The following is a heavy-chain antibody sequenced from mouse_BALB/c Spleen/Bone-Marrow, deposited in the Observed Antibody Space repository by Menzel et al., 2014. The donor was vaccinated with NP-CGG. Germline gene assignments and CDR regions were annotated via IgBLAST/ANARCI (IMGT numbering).Heavy chain of an antibody. CDR3: ARSLIRLRYFDY. Sequence: QVQLQQSGPGLVASSQSLSITCTVSGFSLTSYGVHWVRQSPGKGLEWLGVIWAGGSTNYNSALMSRLSISKDNSESQVFLKMNSLQTDDTAMYYCARSLIRLRYFDYWGQGTTLTVSS. V-gene: IGHV2-9*02. D-gene: IGHD1-2*01. J-gene: IGHJ2*01. CDR1: GFSLTSYG. CDR2: IWAGGST.